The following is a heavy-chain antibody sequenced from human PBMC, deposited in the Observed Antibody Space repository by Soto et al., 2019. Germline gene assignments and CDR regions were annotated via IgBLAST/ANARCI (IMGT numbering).Heavy chain of an antibody. Sequence: EVQLVESGGGLVQPGGSLRLSCAASGFSVSSQYMSWVRQAPGKGLEWVSLIWSDGSTSYADSVKGRFTISRDKSKNTLYIQMNSLRVEEMAVYYCARDGRYSGSDSGGFDPWGQGTLVTVSS. V-gene: IGHV3-66*01. CDR3: ARDGRYSGSDSGGFDP. D-gene: IGHD5-12*01. J-gene: IGHJ5*02. CDR2: IWSDGST. CDR1: GFSVSSQY.